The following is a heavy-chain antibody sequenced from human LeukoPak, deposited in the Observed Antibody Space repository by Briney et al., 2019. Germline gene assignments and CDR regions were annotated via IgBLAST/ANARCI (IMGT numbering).Heavy chain of an antibody. CDR1: GGSITSYY. J-gene: IGHJ4*02. CDR2: MLYSQST. D-gene: IGHD6-13*01. Sequence: PSETLSDTCTVSGGSITSYYLSWIRQPPGKGLEWIGYMLYSQSTRYNPALKSRVTMSMDTSKNQVFLKLGSVTDADTAVYYCATRYDSTWYQFWGRGTLVTVSS. V-gene: IGHV4-59*08. CDR3: ATRYDSTWYQF.